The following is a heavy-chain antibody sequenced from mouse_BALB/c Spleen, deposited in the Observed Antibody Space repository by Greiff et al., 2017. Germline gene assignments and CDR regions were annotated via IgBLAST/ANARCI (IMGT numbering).Heavy chain of an antibody. J-gene: IGHJ1*01. CDR3: ARSTMIMDWYFDV. CDR2: ISYSGST. V-gene: IGHV3-8*02. D-gene: IGHD2-4*01. CDR1: GDSITSGY. Sequence: EVQLQQSGPSLVKPSQTLSLTCSVTGDSITSGYWNWIRKFPGNKLEYMGYISYSGSTYYNPSLKSRISITRDTSKNQYYLQLNSVTTEDTATYYCARSTMIMDWYFDVWGAGTTVTVSS.